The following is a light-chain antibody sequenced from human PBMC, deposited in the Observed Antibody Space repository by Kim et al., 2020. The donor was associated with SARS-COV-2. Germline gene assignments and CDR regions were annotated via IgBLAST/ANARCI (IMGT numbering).Light chain of an antibody. CDR3: KSRDTSGDRLV. CDR2: AKN. Sequence: GQKHRRTDQRDSRRSYYESWYRQKPGQAPALVFYAKNNRPSGTPDRFSGSSSGNTASLTITGAQAEDEADYYCKSRDTSGDRLVFGGGTKLTVL. J-gene: IGLJ2*01. CDR1: SRRSYY. V-gene: IGLV3-19*01.